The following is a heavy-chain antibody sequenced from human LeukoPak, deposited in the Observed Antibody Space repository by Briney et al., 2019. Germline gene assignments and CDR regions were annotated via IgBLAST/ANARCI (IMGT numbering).Heavy chain of an antibody. V-gene: IGHV3-23*01. CDR2: ISGSGGST. J-gene: IGHJ3*02. Sequence: PGGSLRLSCAASGFTFSSYAMSWVRQAPGKGLEWVSAISGSGGSTYYADSVKGRFTISRDNSKNTLYLQMNSLRAEDTAVYYCAKHANGGYYDSSGTYAFDIWGQGTMVTVSP. CDR3: AKHANGGYYDSSGTYAFDI. CDR1: GFTFSSYA. D-gene: IGHD3-22*01.